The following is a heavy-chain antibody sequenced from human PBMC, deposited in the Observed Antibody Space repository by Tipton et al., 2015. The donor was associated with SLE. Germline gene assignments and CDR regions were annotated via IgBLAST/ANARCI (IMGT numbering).Heavy chain of an antibody. V-gene: IGHV4-59*01. CDR2: VFFSGNT. D-gene: IGHD6-13*01. J-gene: IGHJ2*01. CDR1: GGSISTFQ. Sequence: PGLVKPSETLSLTCTVSGGSISTFQWSWIRQTPGKGLEWIGNVFFSGNTKYSPSLKSRVTISVDTSKNELSLKLSSVTAADTAVYYCARNVYSSSHFDPWGRGTLVTVSS. CDR3: ARNVYSSSHFDP.